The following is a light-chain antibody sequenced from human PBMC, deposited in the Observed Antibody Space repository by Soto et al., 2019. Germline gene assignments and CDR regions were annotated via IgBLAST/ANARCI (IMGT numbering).Light chain of an antibody. CDR1: QSISIS. V-gene: IGKV3-15*01. Sequence: EVVLTQSPATLSVSPWDRATLSCRASQSISISYIAWYQQQPGQAPRLLVYGASTRASGIPPRFSGSGSGTDFTLTISSLQSEDFAVYYCQQLNYWPRITFGQGTRLEIK. CDR2: GAS. CDR3: QQLNYWPRIT. J-gene: IGKJ5*01.